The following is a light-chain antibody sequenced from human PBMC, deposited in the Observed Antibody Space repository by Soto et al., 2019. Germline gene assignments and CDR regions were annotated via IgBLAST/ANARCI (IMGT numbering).Light chain of an antibody. CDR3: ISYTGSSTSYV. V-gene: IGLV2-11*01. CDR1: SSDVGVSRS. J-gene: IGLJ1*01. Sequence: ALTQPRSVSGSPGQSVTISCTGTSSDVGVSRSVSWYQQHPGKAPKLIISDVTKRPSGVPYRFSGSKSGNTASLTISGLQAEDEADYYCISYTGSSTSYVFGSGTKVTVL. CDR2: DVT.